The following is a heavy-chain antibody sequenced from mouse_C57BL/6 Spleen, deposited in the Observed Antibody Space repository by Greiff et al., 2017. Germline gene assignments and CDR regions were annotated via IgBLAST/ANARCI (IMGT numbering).Heavy chain of an antibody. D-gene: IGHD2-2*01. CDR1: GYTFTSYW. CDR3: ARGGYPGAMDY. Sequence: QVQLQQPGAELVMPGASVKLSCKASGYTFTSYWMHWVKQRPGQGLECIGEIDPSDSYTNYNQKFKGKSTLTVDKSSSTAYMQLSSLTSEDSAVYYCARGGYPGAMDYWGQGTSVTVSS. J-gene: IGHJ4*01. V-gene: IGHV1-69*01. CDR2: IDPSDSYT.